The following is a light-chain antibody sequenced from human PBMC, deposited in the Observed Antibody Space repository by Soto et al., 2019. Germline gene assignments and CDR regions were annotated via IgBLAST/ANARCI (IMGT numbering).Light chain of an antibody. CDR2: DVS. V-gene: IGLV2-11*01. CDR3: ATWDDDLYTPI. Sequence: QSALTQPRSVSGSPGQSVTISCTGTSSDIGAYNYVSWYQQHPGKAPKLMIYDVSKRPSGVPDRFSGSKSGSTASLAITGLRSDDEADYYCATWDDDLYTPIIGGGTKLTVL. J-gene: IGLJ2*01. CDR1: SSDIGAYNY.